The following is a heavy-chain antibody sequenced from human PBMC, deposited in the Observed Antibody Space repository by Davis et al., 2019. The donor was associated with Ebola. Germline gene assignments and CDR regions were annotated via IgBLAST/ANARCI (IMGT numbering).Heavy chain of an antibody. D-gene: IGHD6-13*01. V-gene: IGHV3-9*01. Sequence: SLRISCVASGFTFDDYTMNWVRQPPGKGLEWVSGLSWNSGIVSYADSVKGRFTISRDNARNSLYLQMNSLRAEDTAFYYCAKDHGYSSPHDAFDLWGQGTMVTVSS. CDR2: LSWNSGIV. J-gene: IGHJ3*01. CDR1: GFTFDDYT. CDR3: AKDHGYSSPHDAFDL.